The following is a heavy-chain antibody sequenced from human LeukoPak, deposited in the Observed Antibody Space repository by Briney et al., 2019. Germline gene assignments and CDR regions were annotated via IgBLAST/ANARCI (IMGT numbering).Heavy chain of an antibody. V-gene: IGHV3-30*04. CDR1: GFTFSSYA. Sequence: GGSLRLSCAASGFTFSSYAMHWVRQAPGKGLEWVAVISYDGSNKYYADSVKGRFTISRDNSKNTLYLQMNSLRAEDTAVYYCARGWEGMDVWGQGTTVTVSS. CDR2: ISYDGSNK. J-gene: IGHJ6*02. CDR3: ARGWEGMDV. D-gene: IGHD1-26*01.